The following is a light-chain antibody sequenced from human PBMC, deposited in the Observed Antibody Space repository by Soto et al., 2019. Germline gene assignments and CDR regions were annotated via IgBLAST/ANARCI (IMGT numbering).Light chain of an antibody. CDR3: HQYDYTRDT. CDR2: WAS. CDR1: QTVLYTSNNRNY. Sequence: DIVMTQSPDSLAVSLGERATINCRSSQTVLYTSNNRNYLAWYQQKSGQPPKLLFSWASTRESGVPDRFSASGSGTDFTLTISSLQAEDVAVYYCHQYDYTRDTFDQGTKVEIK. V-gene: IGKV4-1*01. J-gene: IGKJ2*01.